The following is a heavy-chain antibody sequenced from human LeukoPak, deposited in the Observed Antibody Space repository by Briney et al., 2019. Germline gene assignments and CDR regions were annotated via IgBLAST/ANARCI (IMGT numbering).Heavy chain of an antibody. D-gene: IGHD2-2*01. Sequence: SETLSLTCTVSGGSISSSSYYWGWIRQPPGKGLEWIGRIYTSGSTNYNPSLKSRVTMSVDTSKNQFSLKLSSVTAADTAVYYCARERNNLGYCSSTSCSIPDYYYYYMDVWGKGTTVTVSS. CDR2: IYTSGST. V-gene: IGHV4-39*07. J-gene: IGHJ6*03. CDR3: ARERNNLGYCSSTSCSIPDYYYYYMDV. CDR1: GGSISSSSYY.